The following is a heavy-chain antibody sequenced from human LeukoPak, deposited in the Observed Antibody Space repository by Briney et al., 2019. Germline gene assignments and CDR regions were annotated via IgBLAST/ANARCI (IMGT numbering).Heavy chain of an antibody. Sequence: SETLSLTCTVSGGSISSYYWSWIRQPPGKGLEWMGYIYYSGNTNYSPSLKSRVTISVDTSKNQFSLKLSSATAADTAVYYCARHVSGSFAMDVWGQGTTVTVSS. J-gene: IGHJ6*02. CDR2: IYYSGNT. V-gene: IGHV4-59*08. CDR3: ARHVSGSFAMDV. D-gene: IGHD2-15*01. CDR1: GGSISSYY.